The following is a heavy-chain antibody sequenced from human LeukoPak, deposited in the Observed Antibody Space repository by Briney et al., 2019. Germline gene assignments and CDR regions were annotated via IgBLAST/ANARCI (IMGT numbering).Heavy chain of an antibody. CDR2: IYDNGSN. Sequence: SGALSVTCTVSGGSISTDYSSWIRQRPREGLEWIGFIYDNGSNNYNTSLKSRINLSVDPSQNQFALKLSSVTAADKAVYYCGRARRLGYFDYWGQGTLVTVSS. CDR3: GRARRLGYFDY. V-gene: IGHV4-59*01. D-gene: IGHD6-13*01. CDR1: GGSISTDY. J-gene: IGHJ4*02.